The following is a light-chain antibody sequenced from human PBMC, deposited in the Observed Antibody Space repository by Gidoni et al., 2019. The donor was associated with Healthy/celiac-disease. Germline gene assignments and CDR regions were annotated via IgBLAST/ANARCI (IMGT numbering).Light chain of an antibody. CDR3: SSYAGSNDL. J-gene: IGLJ2*01. Sequence: QPALTQPPSASGSPGQSVTISCNGTSSDVGGYDHVSWYQQHPGKAPKLMIYEISKRPSGVPARFSGSRSGNTASLTVAGLQAEDEAEYYCSSYAGSNDLLGGGTKLTVL. CDR1: SSDVGGYDH. CDR2: EIS. V-gene: IGLV2-8*01.